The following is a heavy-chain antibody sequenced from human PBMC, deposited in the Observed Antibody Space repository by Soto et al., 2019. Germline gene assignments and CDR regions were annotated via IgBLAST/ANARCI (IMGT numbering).Heavy chain of an antibody. D-gene: IGHD3-3*01. CDR2: ISYDGSNK. V-gene: IGHV3-30*18. CDR3: AKDRGTAIFFGVVPPLFDP. J-gene: IGHJ5*02. CDR1: GFTFSSYG. Sequence: HPGGSLRLSCAASGFTFSSYGMHWVRQAPGKGLERVAVISYDGSNKYYADSVKGRFTISRDNSKNTLYLQMNSLRAEDTAVYYCAKDRGTAIFFGVVPPLFDPWGQGTLVTVSS.